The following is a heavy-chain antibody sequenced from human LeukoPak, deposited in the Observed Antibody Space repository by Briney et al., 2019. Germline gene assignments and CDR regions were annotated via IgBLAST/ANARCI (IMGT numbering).Heavy chain of an antibody. V-gene: IGHV4-59*01. CDR1: GGSISRYY. Sequence: SETLSLTCTVSGGSISRYYWSWIRQPPGKGLKWIGYIYYSGSTNYNPSLKSRVTISVDTSKNQFSLKLSSVTAADTAVYYCARGPVGGTTYNDGDAFDIWGQGTMVTVSS. J-gene: IGHJ3*02. D-gene: IGHD1-7*01. CDR3: ARGPVGGTTYNDGDAFDI. CDR2: IYYSGST.